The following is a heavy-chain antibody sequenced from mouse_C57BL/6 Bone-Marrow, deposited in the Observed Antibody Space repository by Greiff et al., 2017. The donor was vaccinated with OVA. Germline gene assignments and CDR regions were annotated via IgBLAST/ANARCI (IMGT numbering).Heavy chain of an antibody. CDR1: GYTFTNYW. J-gene: IGHJ4*01. CDR3: ARGGSSSFYYAMDY. V-gene: IGHV1-74*01. Sequence: QVQLQQPGAELVKPGASVKVSCKASGYTFTNYWMHWVKQRPGQGLEWIGRIHPSDSDTNYNQKFKGKATLTVDKSSSTAYMQLSILTSEDSAVFYFARGGSSSFYYAMDYWGQGTSVTVSS. D-gene: IGHD1-1*01. CDR2: IHPSDSDT.